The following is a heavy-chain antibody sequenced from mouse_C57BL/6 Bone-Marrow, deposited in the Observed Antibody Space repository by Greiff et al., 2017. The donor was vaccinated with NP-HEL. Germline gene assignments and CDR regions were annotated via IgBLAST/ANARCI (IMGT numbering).Heavy chain of an antibody. Sequence: EVKVVESGGGLVKPGGSLKLSCAASGFTFSSYAMSWVRQTPEKRLEWVATISDGGSYTYYPDNVKGRFTISRDNAKNNLYLQMSHLKSEDTAMYYCARDPRVTTCYWYFDVWGTGTTVTVSS. CDR1: GFTFSSYA. CDR3: ARDPRVTTCYWYFDV. J-gene: IGHJ1*03. CDR2: ISDGGSYT. V-gene: IGHV5-4*01. D-gene: IGHD2-2*01.